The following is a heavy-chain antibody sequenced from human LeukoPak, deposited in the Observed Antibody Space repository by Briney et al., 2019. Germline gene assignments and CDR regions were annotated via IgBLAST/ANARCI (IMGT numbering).Heavy chain of an antibody. J-gene: IGHJ3*02. CDR2: ISGSGEAT. Sequence: GGSLRLSCAASGFDFSTYAMSWVRQAPGKGLEWVSAISGSGEATWYADSVKGRFSISRDTSKNTLFLQMNSLRADDTALYYCAKDRAYPNDVFDIWGQGTMVTVS. V-gene: IGHV3-23*01. D-gene: IGHD2-21*01. CDR3: AKDRAYPNDVFDI. CDR1: GFDFSTYA.